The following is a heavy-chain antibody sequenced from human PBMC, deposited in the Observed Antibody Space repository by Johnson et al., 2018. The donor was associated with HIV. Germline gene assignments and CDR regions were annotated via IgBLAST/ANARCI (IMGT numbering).Heavy chain of an antibody. CDR3: ARDRRYYDSSGYYHDAFDI. V-gene: IGHV3-66*01. CDR2: IYSGGRT. D-gene: IGHD3-22*01. CDR1: GFTFGHFA. J-gene: IGHJ3*02. Sequence: MLLVESGGGLVQPGRSLKLSCAASGFTFGHFAINWVRQAPGKGLECVSGIYSGGRTYYADSVKGRFTISRDNSKNTLYLQMNSLRAEDTAVYFCARDRRYYDSSGYYHDAFDIWGQGTMVTVSS.